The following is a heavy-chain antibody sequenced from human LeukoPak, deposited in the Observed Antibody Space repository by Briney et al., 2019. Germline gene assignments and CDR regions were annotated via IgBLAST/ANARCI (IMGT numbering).Heavy chain of an antibody. D-gene: IGHD3-10*01. J-gene: IGHJ5*02. Sequence: SETLSLXCAVSGYSISSGYYGGWIRQSPGKGLEYIGSVNHSADTYYNPSLKSRVTMSIDTSKNQFSLKLNSVTAADTAVYYCARYGHWFDPWGQGTLVTVSS. CDR1: GYSISSGYY. CDR3: ARYGHWFDP. V-gene: IGHV4-38-2*01. CDR2: VNHSADT.